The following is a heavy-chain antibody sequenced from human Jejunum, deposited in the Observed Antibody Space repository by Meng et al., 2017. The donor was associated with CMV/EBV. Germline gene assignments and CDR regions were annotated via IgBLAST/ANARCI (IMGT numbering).Heavy chain of an antibody. CDR3: VRDLTGAFYFDS. CDR2: TYYRSKWYT. V-gene: IGHV6-1*01. D-gene: IGHD7-27*01. Sequence: IVSSRSAPCNWFRPSPSRGLEWLGRTYYRSKWYTEYAVSLKSRITISPDTSRNQFSLQLNSVAPEDTAVYYCVRDLTGAFYFDSWGQGTLGTVSS. CDR1: IVSSRSAP. J-gene: IGHJ4*02.